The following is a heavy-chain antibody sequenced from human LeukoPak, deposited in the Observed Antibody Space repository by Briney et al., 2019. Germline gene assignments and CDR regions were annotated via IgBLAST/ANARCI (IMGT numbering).Heavy chain of an antibody. CDR1: GFTFSSYA. CDR3: AKRLYPTDIVVVPAAIYFDY. J-gene: IGHJ4*02. D-gene: IGHD2-2*01. V-gene: IGHV3-23*01. CDR2: ISGSGGST. Sequence: GGSLRLSCAASGFTFSSYAMSWVRQAPGKGLEWVSAISGSGGSTYYADSVKGRFTISRDNSKNTLYLQMNSLRAEDTAVYYCAKRLYPTDIVVVPAAIYFDYWGQGTLVTVSS.